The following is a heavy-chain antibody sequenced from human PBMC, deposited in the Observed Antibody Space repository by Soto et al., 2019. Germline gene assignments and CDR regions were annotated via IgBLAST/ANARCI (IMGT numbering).Heavy chain of an antibody. CDR3: ARERVGAARLPIDY. V-gene: IGHV4-34*01. Sequence: PSETLSLTCAVYGGSFIGYYWSWIRQPPGKGLEWIGEINHSGSTNYNPSLKSRVTISVDTSKNQFSLKLSSVTAADTAVYYCARERVGAARLPIDYWGQGTLVTVSS. CDR1: GGSFIGYY. D-gene: IGHD6-6*01. J-gene: IGHJ4*02. CDR2: INHSGST.